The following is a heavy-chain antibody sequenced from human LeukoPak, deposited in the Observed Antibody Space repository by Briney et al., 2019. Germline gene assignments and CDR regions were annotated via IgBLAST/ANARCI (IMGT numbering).Heavy chain of an antibody. J-gene: IGHJ4*02. CDR3: ARTYSGSSHFDY. CDR2: IYYSGST. Sequence: SETLSLTCTVSGGSISSSSYYWSWIRQPPGKGLEWIGYIYYSGSTNYNPSLKSRVTISVDTSKNQFSLKLSSVTAADTAVYYCARTYSGSSHFDYWGQGTLVTVSS. V-gene: IGHV4-61*01. CDR1: GGSISSSSYY. D-gene: IGHD1-26*01.